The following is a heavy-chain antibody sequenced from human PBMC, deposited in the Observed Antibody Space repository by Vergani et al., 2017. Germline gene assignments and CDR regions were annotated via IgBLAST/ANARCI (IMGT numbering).Heavy chain of an antibody. CDR3: AGGRITMGRGVIISLAPGV. CDR1: GGSISSSSYY. J-gene: IGHJ1*01. V-gene: IGHV4-39*07. Sequence: QLQLQESGPGLVKPSETLSLTCTVSGGSISSSSYYWGWIRQPPGKGLEWIGSISYSGSTYYNPSLKSRVTISVDTSKNQFSLKLSSVTAADTAVYYCAGGRITMGRGVIISLAPGVWGQGTLVTVSS. D-gene: IGHD3-10*01. CDR2: ISYSGST.